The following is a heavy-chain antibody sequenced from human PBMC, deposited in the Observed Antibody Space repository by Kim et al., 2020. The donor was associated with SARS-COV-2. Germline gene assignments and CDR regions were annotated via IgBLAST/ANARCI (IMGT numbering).Heavy chain of an antibody. CDR3: AKDDLGYCSSTSCYHYFDY. V-gene: IGHV3-23*01. J-gene: IGHJ4*02. CDR1: GFTFSSYA. CDR2: ISGSGGST. D-gene: IGHD2-2*01. Sequence: GGSLRLSCAASGFTFSSYAMSWVRQAPGKGLEWVSAISGSGGSTYYADSVKGRFTISRDNSKNTLYLQMNSLRDEDTAVYYCAKDDLGYCSSTSCYHYFDYWGQGTLVTVSS.